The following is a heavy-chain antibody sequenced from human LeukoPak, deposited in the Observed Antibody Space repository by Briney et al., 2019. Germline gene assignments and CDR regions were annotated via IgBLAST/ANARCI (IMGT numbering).Heavy chain of an antibody. CDR1: GYSISSGYY. V-gene: IGHV4-38-2*02. CDR3: ARGGSGEDY. D-gene: IGHD6-19*01. J-gene: IGHJ4*02. CDR2: IYHSGST. Sequence: SETLSLTCTVSGYSISSGYYWGWIRQPPGKGLEWIGSIYHSGSTYYKPSLKSRVTMSVDTSKNQFSLKLSSVTAADSAVYYCARGGSGEDYWGQGTLVTVSS.